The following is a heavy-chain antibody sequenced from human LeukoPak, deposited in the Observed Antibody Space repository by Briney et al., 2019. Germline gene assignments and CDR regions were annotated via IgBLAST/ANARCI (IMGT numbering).Heavy chain of an antibody. Sequence: SETLSLTCAVYGGSFSGYYWSWIRQPPGKGLEWIGEINHSGSTNYNPSLKSRVTISVDTSKNQFSLKLSSVTAADTAVYYCARQESEYSSYYFDYWGQGTLVTVSS. D-gene: IGHD6-6*01. CDR1: GGSFSGYY. CDR2: INHSGST. J-gene: IGHJ4*02. V-gene: IGHV4-34*01. CDR3: ARQESEYSSYYFDY.